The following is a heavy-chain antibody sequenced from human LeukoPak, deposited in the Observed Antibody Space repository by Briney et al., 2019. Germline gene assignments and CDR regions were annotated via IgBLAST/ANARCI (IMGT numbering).Heavy chain of an antibody. D-gene: IGHD5-12*01. V-gene: IGHV4-34*01. J-gene: IGHJ4*02. Sequence: SETLSLTCAVYGGSFSGYYWSWIRQPPGKGLEWNGEINHSGSTNYNPSLKSRVTISVDTSKNQFSLKLSSVTAADTAVYYCARGAGMVATLELDYWGQGTLVTVSS. CDR2: INHSGST. CDR3: ARGAGMVATLELDY. CDR1: GGSFSGYY.